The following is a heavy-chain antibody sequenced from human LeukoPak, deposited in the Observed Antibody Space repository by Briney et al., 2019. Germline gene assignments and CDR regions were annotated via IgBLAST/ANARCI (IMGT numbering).Heavy chain of an antibody. CDR1: GGTFSSYA. V-gene: IGHV1-69*04. Sequence: GASVKVSRKASGGTFSSYAISWVRQAPGQGLEWMGRIIPILGIANYAQKFQGRVAITADKSTSTAYMELSSLRSEDTAVYYCARGALGDSSGWYDYWGQGTLVTVSS. J-gene: IGHJ4*02. CDR3: ARGALGDSSGWYDY. D-gene: IGHD6-19*01. CDR2: IIPILGIA.